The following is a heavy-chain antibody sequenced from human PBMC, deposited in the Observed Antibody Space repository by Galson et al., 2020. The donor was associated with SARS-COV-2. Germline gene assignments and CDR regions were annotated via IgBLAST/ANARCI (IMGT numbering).Heavy chain of an antibody. J-gene: IGHJ4*02. CDR1: GFTFGDYA. CDR3: TRDLDYYDSSGYYPTMIDY. D-gene: IGHD3-22*01. Sequence: GGSMRLSCTASGFTFGDYAMSWFRPPPRKGLEWVGFIRSKAYGGTTEYAASVKGRFTISRDDSKSIAYLQMNSLKTEDTAVYYCTRDLDYYDSSGYYPTMIDYWGQGTLVTVSS. V-gene: IGHV3-49*03. CDR2: IRSKAYGGTT.